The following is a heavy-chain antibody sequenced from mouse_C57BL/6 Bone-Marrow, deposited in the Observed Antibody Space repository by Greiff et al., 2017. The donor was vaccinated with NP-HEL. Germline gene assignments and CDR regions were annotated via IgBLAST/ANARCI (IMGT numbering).Heavy chain of an antibody. CDR1: GFTFSDYG. D-gene: IGHD2-3*01. V-gene: IGHV5-17*01. CDR2: ISSGSSTI. Sequence: EVQLVESGGGLVKPGGSLKLSCAASGFTFSDYGMHWVRQAPEKGLEWVAYISSGSSTIYYADTVKGRFTISRDNAKNTLFLQMTSLSSEDTAMYYCASYDGYSWFAYWGQGTLDTVAA. CDR3: ASYDGYSWFAY. J-gene: IGHJ3*01.